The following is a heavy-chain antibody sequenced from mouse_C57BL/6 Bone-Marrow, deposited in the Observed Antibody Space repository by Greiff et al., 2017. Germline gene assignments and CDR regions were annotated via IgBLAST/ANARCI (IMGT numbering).Heavy chain of an antibody. CDR2: IYPRDGST. J-gene: IGHJ1*03. CDR1: GYTFTSYD. D-gene: IGHD1-1*01. Sequence: VKLQESGPELVKPGASVKLSCKASGYTFTSYDINWVKQRPGQGLEWIGWIYPRDGSTKYNEKFKGKATLTVATSSSTAYMERHSLTSEESAVDFCARDYGSSYWYFDVWGTGTTVTVSS. V-gene: IGHV1-85*01. CDR3: ARDYGSSYWYFDV.